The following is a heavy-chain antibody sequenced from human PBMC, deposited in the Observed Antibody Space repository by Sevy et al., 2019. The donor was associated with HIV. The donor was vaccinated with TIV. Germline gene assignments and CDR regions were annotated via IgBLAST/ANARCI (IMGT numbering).Heavy chain of an antibody. CDR2: ISYDGSNK. Sequence: GGSLRLSCAASGFTFSSYGMHWVRQAPGKGLEWVAVISYDGSNKYYADSVKGRFTISRDNSKKTLYLQMNSLRAEDTAVYYCAKARGSYLYGMDVWGQGTTVTVSS. D-gene: IGHD1-26*01. CDR1: GFTFSSYG. V-gene: IGHV3-30*18. CDR3: AKARGSYLYGMDV. J-gene: IGHJ6*02.